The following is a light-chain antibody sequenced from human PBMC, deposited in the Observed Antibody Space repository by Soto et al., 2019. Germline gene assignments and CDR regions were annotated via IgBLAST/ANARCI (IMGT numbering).Light chain of an antibody. V-gene: IGKV3-11*01. CDR2: DAS. CDR3: QVRDAWPT. J-gene: IGKJ1*01. CDR1: QSVSTS. Sequence: IVLTQSPATLSLSPGERAALSCRASQSVSTSLAWYQHKPGQAPRLIIYDASKRAPGIPARFSGSGSGTVFTFTISSPESDDFAVYYCQVRDAWPTFCRGTKVEIK.